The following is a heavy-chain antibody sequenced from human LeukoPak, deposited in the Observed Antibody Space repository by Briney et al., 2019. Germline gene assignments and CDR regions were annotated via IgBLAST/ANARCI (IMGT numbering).Heavy chain of an antibody. CDR1: GFTFSSYW. CDR3: ARGGGNSYYYYYYMDV. Sequence: GGSLRLSCAASGFTFSSYWMHWVRQAPGKGLVWVSRINSDGSSTSYADSVKGRFTISRDNAKNTLYLQMNSLRAEDTAVYYCARGGGNSYYYYYYMDVWGKGTTVTISS. CDR2: INSDGSST. J-gene: IGHJ6*03. V-gene: IGHV3-74*01. D-gene: IGHD4-23*01.